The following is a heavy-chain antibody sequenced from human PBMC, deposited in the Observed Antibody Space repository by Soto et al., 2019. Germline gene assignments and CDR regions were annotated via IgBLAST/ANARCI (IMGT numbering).Heavy chain of an antibody. CDR1: GGSISSGGYY. CDR3: ARAVITTVEGAFDI. J-gene: IGHJ3*02. CDR2: IYYSGST. D-gene: IGHD3-22*01. Sequence: SETLSLTCTVSGGSISSGGYYWSWIRQHPGKGLEWIGYIYYSGSTYYNPSLKSRVTISVDTSKNQFSLKLSSVTAADTAVYYCARAVITTVEGAFDIGGQGTMVNVSS. V-gene: IGHV4-31*03.